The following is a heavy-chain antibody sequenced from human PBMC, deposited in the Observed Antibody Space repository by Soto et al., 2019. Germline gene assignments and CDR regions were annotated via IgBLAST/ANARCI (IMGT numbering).Heavy chain of an antibody. V-gene: IGHV5-51*01. CDR1: GYDFNTNV. CDR3: ARFPRACNETSCYYDDH. D-gene: IGHD3-3*01. Sequence: GESLKISSSACGYDFNTNVFGWVRQLPVRRQEWVGIMYPGDSNTRYNPSLQGHVTLSVDATVSTAFLLWRRLATSDTGMYYCARFPRACNETSCYYDDHWGQGTQV. CDR2: MYPGDSNT. J-gene: IGHJ4*02.